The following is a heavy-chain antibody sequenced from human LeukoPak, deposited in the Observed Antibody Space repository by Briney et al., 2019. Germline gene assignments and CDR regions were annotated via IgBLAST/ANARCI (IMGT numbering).Heavy chain of an antibody. V-gene: IGHV4-39*07. J-gene: IGHJ6*02. CDR1: GGSISSSSYY. D-gene: IGHD3-3*01. CDR2: IYYSGST. CDR3: ARDFSSRGMDV. Sequence: PSQTLSLTCTVSGGSISSSSYYWGWIRQPPGKGLEWIGSIYYSGSTYYNPSLKSRVTISVDTSKNQFSLKLSSVTAADTAVYYCARDFSSRGMDVWGQGTTVTVSS.